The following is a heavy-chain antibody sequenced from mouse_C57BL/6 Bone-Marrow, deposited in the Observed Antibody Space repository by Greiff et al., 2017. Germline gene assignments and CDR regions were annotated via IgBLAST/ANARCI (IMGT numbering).Heavy chain of an antibody. CDR3: AKDSNYVLYFDV. V-gene: IGHV1-55*01. J-gene: IGHJ1*03. D-gene: IGHD2-5*01. CDR1: GYTFTSYW. Sequence: QVQLQQPGAELVKPGASVKMSCTASGYTFTSYWITWVKQRPGQGLEWIGDIYPGSGSTNYNEKFKSKATLTVDTSSSTAYMQLSSLTSEDSAVYYCAKDSNYVLYFDVWGTGTTVTVSS. CDR2: IYPGSGST.